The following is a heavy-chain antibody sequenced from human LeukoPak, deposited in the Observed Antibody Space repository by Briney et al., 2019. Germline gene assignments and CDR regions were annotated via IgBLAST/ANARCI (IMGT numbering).Heavy chain of an antibody. CDR2: ISPYNGDT. CDR1: GYTFTSYG. V-gene: IGHV1-18*01. Sequence: GASVKVSCKASGYTFTSYGISWVRQAPGQGPEWMGWISPYNGDTNYAQKFQDRATMTTDTSTSTAYMELRSLRSDDTAVYYCARNRKSSSSVYYMDVWGQGTTVTVSS. D-gene: IGHD6-6*01. CDR3: ARNRKSSSSVYYMDV. J-gene: IGHJ6*03.